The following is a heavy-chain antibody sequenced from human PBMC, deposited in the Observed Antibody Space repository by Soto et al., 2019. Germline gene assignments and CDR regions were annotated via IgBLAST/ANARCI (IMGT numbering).Heavy chain of an antibody. J-gene: IGHJ6*02. CDR2: IDPSDSYT. CDR3: AGPAQFDLVATIGYYYCLDF. Sequence: GESLKISCKGSGYSFTSYWISWVRQTPGKGLEWMGRIDPSDSYTNYSPSFQGHVTISADKSISTAFLQWSSLKASDTAMYYCAGPAQFDLVATIGYYYCLDFWGQGTTVTVSS. CDR1: GYSFTSYW. V-gene: IGHV5-10-1*01. D-gene: IGHD5-12*01.